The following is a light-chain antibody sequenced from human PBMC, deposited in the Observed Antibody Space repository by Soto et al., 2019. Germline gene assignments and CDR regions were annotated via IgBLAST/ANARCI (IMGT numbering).Light chain of an antibody. CDR2: EVS. CDR3: MQGSHWPWS. J-gene: IGKJ1*01. Sequence: DVVMTQSPLSLPVTLGQPASISCRSSQSLIHSDGSTYLSWFQQRPGQSPRRLIYEVSDRDSGVPDRFSGSGPFSGFTLKISRVEAEDVGHYYCMQGSHWPWSFGQRTEVEIK. V-gene: IGKV2-30*02. CDR1: QSLIHSDGSTY.